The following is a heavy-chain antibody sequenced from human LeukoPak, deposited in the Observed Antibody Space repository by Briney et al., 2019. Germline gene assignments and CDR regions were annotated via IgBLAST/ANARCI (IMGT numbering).Heavy chain of an antibody. CDR3: TRDPDMDV. J-gene: IGHJ6*03. CDR1: GFTFSSYS. V-gene: IGHV3-21*01. Sequence: GESLRLSCAASGFTFSSYSMNWVRQAPGKGLEWVSSISSGSSFMYYADSGKGRFTISRDNAKNSVFLQMNSLRAEDTAVYYCTRDPDMDVWGKGTTVTVPS. CDR2: ISSGSSFM.